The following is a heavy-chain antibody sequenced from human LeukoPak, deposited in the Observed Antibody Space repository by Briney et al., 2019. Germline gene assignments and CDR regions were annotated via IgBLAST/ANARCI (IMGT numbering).Heavy chain of an antibody. Sequence: GGSLRLSCAASGFTFSDYYMGWIRQAPGKGLDWVSYISSSGGTMYYADSVKGRFTISRDNAKNSLYLQMNSLRAEDTAVYYCAREGDYGDYFDYWGQGTLVTVSS. J-gene: IGHJ4*02. CDR1: GFTFSDYY. V-gene: IGHV3-11*01. CDR2: ISSSGGTM. D-gene: IGHD4-17*01. CDR3: AREGDYGDYFDY.